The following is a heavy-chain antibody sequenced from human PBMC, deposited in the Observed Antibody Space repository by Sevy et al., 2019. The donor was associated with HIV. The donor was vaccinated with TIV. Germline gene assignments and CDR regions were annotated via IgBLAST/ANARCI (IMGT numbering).Heavy chain of an antibody. D-gene: IGHD5-12*01. V-gene: IGHV1-2*06. Sequence: ASMKVSCKASGYTFTGYYMHWVRHAPGQGLEWMGRINHNSGGTNYAQKFQGRVTMTRDTSISTAYMELSRLRSDDSAAYYCARESLIEMATIYYYYGMDVWGQGTTVTVSS. CDR1: GYTFTGYY. CDR2: INHNSGGT. J-gene: IGHJ6*02. CDR3: ARESLIEMATIYYYYGMDV.